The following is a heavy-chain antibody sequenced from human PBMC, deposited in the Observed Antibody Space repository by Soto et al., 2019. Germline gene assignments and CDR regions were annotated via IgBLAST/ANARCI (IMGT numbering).Heavy chain of an antibody. D-gene: IGHD4-17*01. CDR3: ARAQNGDKFDY. Sequence: SCAASGFTFSSYWMSWVRQAPGKGLEWVANIKQDGSEKYYVDSVKGRFTISRDNAKNSLYLQMNSLRAEDTAVYYCARAQNGDKFDYWGQGTLVTVSS. V-gene: IGHV3-7*01. J-gene: IGHJ4*02. CDR1: GFTFSSYW. CDR2: IKQDGSEK.